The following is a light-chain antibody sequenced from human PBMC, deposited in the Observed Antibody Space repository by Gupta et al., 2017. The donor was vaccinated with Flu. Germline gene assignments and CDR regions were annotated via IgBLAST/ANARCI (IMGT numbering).Light chain of an antibody. J-gene: IGLJ1*01. V-gene: IGLV1-51*02. CDR3: GTWDSSLGAGGV. CDR2: ENN. CDR1: SSNIGNNY. Sequence: QPVLTQPPSVSAAPGQKVTIPCSGSSSNIGNNYASWYQQLPGTAPKLLIYENNKRPSGIPDRVSGSKSGTSATLGITGLQTGDEADYYCGTWDSSLGAGGVFGTGTKVTVL.